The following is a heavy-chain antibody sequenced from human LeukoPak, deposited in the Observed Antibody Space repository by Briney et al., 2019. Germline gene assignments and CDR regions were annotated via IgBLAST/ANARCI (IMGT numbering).Heavy chain of an antibody. CDR2: INHSGST. CDR3: ARGYSSGFIDY. Sequence: SETLSLTCAVYGGSFSGYYWSWIRQPPGKGLEWIGEINHSGSTNYNPSLKSRVTISVDTSKNQFSLKLSSVTAADTAVYYCARGYSSGFIDYWGQGTLVTVSS. J-gene: IGHJ4*02. V-gene: IGHV4-34*01. CDR1: GGSFSGYY. D-gene: IGHD6-19*01.